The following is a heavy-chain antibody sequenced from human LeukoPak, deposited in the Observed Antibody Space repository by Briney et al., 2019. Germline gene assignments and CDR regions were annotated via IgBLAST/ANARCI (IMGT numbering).Heavy chain of an antibody. D-gene: IGHD4-23*01. Sequence: PGGSLRLSCAASGFTFSSYWMSWVRQAPGKGLEWVANIKQDGSEKYYVDSVKGRFTISRDNAKNSLYLQMNSLRAEDTAVYYCASVTTVVEDYYYMDVWGKGTTVTISS. CDR1: GFTFSSYW. CDR2: IKQDGSEK. V-gene: IGHV3-7*01. J-gene: IGHJ6*03. CDR3: ASVTTVVEDYYYMDV.